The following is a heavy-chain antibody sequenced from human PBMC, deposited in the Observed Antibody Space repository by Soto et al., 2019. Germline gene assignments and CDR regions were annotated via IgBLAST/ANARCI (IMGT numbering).Heavy chain of an antibody. CDR3: ARDGYTFFDY. CDR1: GGSISSYY. J-gene: IGHJ4*02. Sequence: PSETLSLTCTVSGGSISSYYWSWIWQPPGKGLEWIGYIYYSGSTNYNPSLKSRVTISVDTSKNQFPLKLSSVTAADTAVYYCARDGYTFFDYWGQGTLVTVSS. V-gene: IGHV4-59*01. CDR2: IYYSGST. D-gene: IGHD5-12*01.